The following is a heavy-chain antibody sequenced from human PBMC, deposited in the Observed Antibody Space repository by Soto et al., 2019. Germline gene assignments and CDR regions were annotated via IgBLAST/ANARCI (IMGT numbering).Heavy chain of an antibody. Sequence: PGGSLRLSCAASGFTFSSYAMHWVRQAPGKGLEWVAAISYDGSNQYYADSVKGRFTISRDNSKNTLYLQMNSLRAEDTAVYYCASGTHYYDSSNYPSWGQGTLVTVSS. V-gene: IGHV3-30-3*01. CDR2: ISYDGSNQ. D-gene: IGHD3-22*01. CDR3: ASGTHYYDSSNYPS. J-gene: IGHJ4*02. CDR1: GFTFSSYA.